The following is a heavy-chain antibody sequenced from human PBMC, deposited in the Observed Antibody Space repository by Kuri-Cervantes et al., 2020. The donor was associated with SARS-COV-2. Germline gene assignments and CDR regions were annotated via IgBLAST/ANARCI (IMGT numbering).Heavy chain of an antibody. CDR2: IYYSGST. D-gene: IGHD2-15*01. V-gene: IGHV4-59*01. J-gene: IGHJ4*02. Sequence: SETLSLTCTVSGGSISSYYWSWIRQPPGKGLEWIGYIYYSGSTNYNPSLKSRVTISVDTSKNQFSLKLSSVTAADTAVYYCAREGYCSCGSCFDYWGQGTLVTV. CDR3: AREGYCSCGSCFDY. CDR1: GGSISSYY.